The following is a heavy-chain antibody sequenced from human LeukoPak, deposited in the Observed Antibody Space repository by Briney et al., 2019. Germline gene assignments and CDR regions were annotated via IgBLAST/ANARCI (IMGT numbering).Heavy chain of an antibody. J-gene: IGHJ4*02. CDR3: AKDPPYDRGY. Sequence: GGSLRLSCAASGFTVSRKYMSWVRQAPGKGLEWVAVIYTDGSTYYADSVKGRFTISRDNSKNTLYLQMNSLRAEDTAVYYCAKDPPYDRGYRGQGTLVTVSS. V-gene: IGHV3-53*01. CDR1: GFTVSRKY. CDR2: IYTDGST. D-gene: IGHD3-22*01.